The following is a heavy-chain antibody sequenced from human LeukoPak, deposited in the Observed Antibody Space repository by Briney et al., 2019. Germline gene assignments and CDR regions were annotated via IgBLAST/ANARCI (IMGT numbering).Heavy chain of an antibody. CDR3: AKGGVRNDGFDSYYYAMDV. CDR1: GFTFSSYS. CDR2: ISSSSSYI. J-gene: IGHJ6*02. Sequence: PGGSLGLSCAASGFTFSSYSMNWVRQAPGKGLEWVSSISSSSSYIYYADSVKGRFTISRDNAENSLYLQMNSLRAEDTAVYYCAKGGVRNDGFDSYYYAMDVWGQGTTVTVSS. V-gene: IGHV3-21*04. D-gene: IGHD1-1*01.